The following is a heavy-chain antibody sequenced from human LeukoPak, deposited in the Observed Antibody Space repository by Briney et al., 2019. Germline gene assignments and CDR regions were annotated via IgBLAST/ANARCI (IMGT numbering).Heavy chain of an antibody. D-gene: IGHD2-2*01. CDR1: GFTVSTDH. J-gene: IGHJ4*02. CDR2: ISYDGSNK. V-gene: IGHV3-30*18. Sequence: GGSLSLSCAASGFTVSTDHMSWVRQAPGKGLEWVAVISYDGSNKYYADSVKGRFTISRDNSKNTLYLQMNSLRAEDTAVYYCAKIDYTLVVPAAIDYWGQGTLVTVSS. CDR3: AKIDYTLVVPAAIDY.